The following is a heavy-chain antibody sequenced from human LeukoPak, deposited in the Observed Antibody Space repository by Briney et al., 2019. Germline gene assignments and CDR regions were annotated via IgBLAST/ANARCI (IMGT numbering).Heavy chain of an antibody. D-gene: IGHD1-26*01. J-gene: IGHJ4*02. CDR3: ARGRGSLIDY. CDR2: INPNSGGT. V-gene: IGHV1-2*06. CDR1: GYTFTGYY. Sequence: ASVKVSCKASGYTFTGYYMHWVRQAPGQGLEWMGRINPNSGGTNYAQKFHGRVTMTKETSLRNAYLELSRLRSDDTAVYYCARGRGSLIDYWGQGTLVTVSS.